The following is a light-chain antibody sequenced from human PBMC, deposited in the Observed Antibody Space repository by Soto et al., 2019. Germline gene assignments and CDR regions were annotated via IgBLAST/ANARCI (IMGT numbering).Light chain of an antibody. Sequence: QSALAQPASVSGSPGQSITISCTGTSSDIGGYNYVSWYQQHPGKAPKLMIYDVSNRPSGVSNRFSGSKSGNTASLTISGLQAEEEADFYCTSYTSNSTLVFGTGTKVTVL. CDR1: SSDIGGYNY. V-gene: IGLV2-14*01. CDR3: TSYTSNSTLV. J-gene: IGLJ1*01. CDR2: DVS.